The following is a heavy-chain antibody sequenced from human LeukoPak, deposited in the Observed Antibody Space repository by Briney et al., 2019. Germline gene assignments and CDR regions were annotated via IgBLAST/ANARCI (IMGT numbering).Heavy chain of an antibody. CDR3: ARDTMVRGVILTHGFDP. J-gene: IGHJ5*02. D-gene: IGHD3-10*01. Sequence: GASVKVSCTASGYTFTSYGISWVRQAPGQGLEWMGWISAYNGNTNYAQKLQGRVTMTTDTSTSTAYMELRSLRSDDTAVYYCARDTMVRGVILTHGFDPWGQGTLVTVSS. CDR1: GYTFTSYG. V-gene: IGHV1-18*01. CDR2: ISAYNGNT.